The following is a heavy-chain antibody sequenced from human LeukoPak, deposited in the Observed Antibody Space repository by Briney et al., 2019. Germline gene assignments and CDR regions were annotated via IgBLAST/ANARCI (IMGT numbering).Heavy chain of an antibody. CDR1: GGSFSGYY. CDR2: INHSGST. D-gene: IGHD3-3*01. V-gene: IGHV4-34*01. CDR3: ASYDFWSGYYIFDY. Sequence: SETLSLTCAVYGGSFSGYYWSWISQPPGKGLEWIGEINHSGSTNYNPSLKSRVTISVDTSKNQFSLQLSSATAADTAVYYCASYDFWSGYYIFDYWGQGTLVTVSS. J-gene: IGHJ4*02.